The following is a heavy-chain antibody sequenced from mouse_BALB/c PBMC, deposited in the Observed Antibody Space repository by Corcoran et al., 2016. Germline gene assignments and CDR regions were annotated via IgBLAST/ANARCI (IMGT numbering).Heavy chain of an antibody. CDR3: ANGNYEAWFAY. V-gene: IGHV14-3*02. CDR2: IDPANGNT. J-gene: IGHJ3*01. Sequence: EVQLQQSGAELVKPGASVKLSCTASGFNIKDTYMHWVKQRPEQGLEWIGRIDPANGNTKYDPKFQGKATITADTSSNTAYLQLNSLTSEDTAVYYCANGNYEAWFAYWGQGTLVTVSA. D-gene: IGHD2-1*01. CDR1: GFNIKDTY.